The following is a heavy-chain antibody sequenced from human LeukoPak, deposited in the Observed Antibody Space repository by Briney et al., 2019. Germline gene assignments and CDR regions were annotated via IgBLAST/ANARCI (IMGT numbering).Heavy chain of an antibody. CDR2: IYYSGNK. J-gene: IGHJ6*03. CDR3: ARLANQYSGWYQAYYYYYMDV. D-gene: IGHD6-19*01. CDR1: GASITSSSYY. V-gene: IGHV4-39*01. Sequence: SETLSLTCTVSGASITSSSYYWGWIRQPPGKGLEYIGTIYYSGNKYYNPSLSSRVTISVDTSKNQFSLRLYSVTAADTAVYYCARLANQYSGWYQAYYYYYMDVWGKGTTVTISS.